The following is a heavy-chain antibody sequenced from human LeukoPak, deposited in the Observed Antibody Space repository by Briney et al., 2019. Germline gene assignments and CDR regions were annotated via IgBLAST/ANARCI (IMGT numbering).Heavy chain of an antibody. D-gene: IGHD6-13*01. CDR3: ARDIAAAGYYYYYGMDV. CDR1: GFTLSHYQ. Sequence: GGSLRLSCAMSGFTLSHYQMNWVRQAPGKGLEWVLYINSGSEAIYYADSVKGRFTISRDNAKNSLYLQMNSLRAEDTAVYYCARDIAAAGYYYYYGMDVWGQGTTVTVSS. V-gene: IGHV3-21*05. J-gene: IGHJ6*02. CDR2: INSGSEAI.